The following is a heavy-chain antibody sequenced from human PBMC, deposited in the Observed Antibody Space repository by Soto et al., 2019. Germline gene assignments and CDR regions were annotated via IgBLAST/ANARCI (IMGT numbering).Heavy chain of an antibody. CDR3: ARGPLWFGELFLENWFDP. CDR2: IYYSGST. J-gene: IGHJ5*02. D-gene: IGHD3-10*01. Sequence: SETLSLTCTVSGGSVSIGSYYWSWIRQPPGKGLEWIGYIYYSGSTNYNPSLKSRVTISVDTSKNQFSLKLSSVTAADTAVYYCARGPLWFGELFLENWFDPWGQGTLVTVSS. CDR1: GGSVSIGSYY. V-gene: IGHV4-61*01.